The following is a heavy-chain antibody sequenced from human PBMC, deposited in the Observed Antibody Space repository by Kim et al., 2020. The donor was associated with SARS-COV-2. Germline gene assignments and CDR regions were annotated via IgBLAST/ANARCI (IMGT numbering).Heavy chain of an antibody. CDR2: IRSKANGYAT. D-gene: IGHD1-1*01. V-gene: IGHV3-73*01. Sequence: GGSLRLSCGASGFTFSDSAMHWVRQASGKGLEWVCCIRSKANGYATAYIESVKGRFTISRDDSRNTAYLQMNSLKTEDTAEYYCTRVPGTTLAFLDAFDIWGQGTMVTVSS. CDR3: TRVPGTTLAFLDAFDI. CDR1: GFTFSDSA. J-gene: IGHJ3*02.